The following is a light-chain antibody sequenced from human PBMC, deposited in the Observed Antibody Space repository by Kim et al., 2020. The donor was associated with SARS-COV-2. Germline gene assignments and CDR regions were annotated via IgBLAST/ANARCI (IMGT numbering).Light chain of an antibody. J-gene: IGLJ3*02. CDR3: SAWDSSLSAWV. CDR1: SNNVGNRG. Sequence: QAGLTQPPSVSKGLRETATLTCTGNSNNVGNRGAAWLQQHQGHPPKLLSYRNNNRPSGISERLSASRSGNTASLTITGLQPEDEADHYCSAWDSSLSAWVFGGGTQLTVL. CDR2: RNN. V-gene: IGLV10-54*01.